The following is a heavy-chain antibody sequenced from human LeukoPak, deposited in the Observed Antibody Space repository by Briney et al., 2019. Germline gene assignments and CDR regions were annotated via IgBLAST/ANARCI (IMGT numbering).Heavy chain of an antibody. CDR1: GLTVTKHE. Sequence: GGSLRLSCTASGLTVTKHEMAWVRQPPGKGLEWVSTISADGGNTHYADSVKGRFTISRDSSKDTLYLQMNSLKGDDTAVYYCATDPQHDGDYWGQGTQVTVSS. V-gene: IGHV3-23*01. J-gene: IGHJ4*02. D-gene: IGHD1-1*01. CDR2: ISADGGNT. CDR3: ATDPQHDGDY.